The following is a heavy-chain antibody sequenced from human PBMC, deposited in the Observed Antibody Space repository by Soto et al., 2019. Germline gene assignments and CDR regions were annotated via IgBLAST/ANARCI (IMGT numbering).Heavy chain of an antibody. D-gene: IGHD2-2*01. V-gene: IGHV4-31*03. J-gene: IGHJ6*02. CDR3: AREGTLGYCSSTSCYTYYYYGMDV. CDR2: IYYSGST. CDR1: GGSISSGGYY. Sequence: SETLSLTCTVSGGSISSGGYYWSWIRQHPGKGLEWIGYIYYSGSTYYNPSLKSRVTISVDTSKNQFSLKLSSVTAADTAVYYCAREGTLGYCSSTSCYTYYYYGMDVWGQGTTVTVSS.